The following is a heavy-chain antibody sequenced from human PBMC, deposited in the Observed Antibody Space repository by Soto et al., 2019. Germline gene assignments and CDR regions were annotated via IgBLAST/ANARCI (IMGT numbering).Heavy chain of an antibody. V-gene: IGHV3-15*01. CDR1: GFTFSNAW. J-gene: IGHJ5*02. CDR3: TTDPITMVRGTTWFDP. D-gene: IGHD3-10*01. Sequence: GGSLRLSCAASGFTFSNAWMSWVRQAPGKGLEWVGRIKSKTDGGTTDYAAPVKGRFTISRDDSKNTLYLQMNSLKTEDTAVYYCTTDPITMVRGTTWFDPWGQGTLVTVSS. CDR2: IKSKTDGGTT.